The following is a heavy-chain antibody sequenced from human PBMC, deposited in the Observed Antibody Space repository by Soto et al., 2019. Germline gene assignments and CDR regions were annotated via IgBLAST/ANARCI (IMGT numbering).Heavy chain of an antibody. CDR3: AKDLIVPGPLAGMDA. CDR2: ISYQGTDQ. CDR1: GFVFRNYG. Sequence: PGGSLRRSCAGSGFVFRNYGMHWVRQAPGRGLEWVAAISYQGTDQYYADSVKGRFEVSRDDSANTLSLQMNNLRVEDTAVYYCAKDLIVPGPLAGMDAWDQVPTSTFS. D-gene: IGHD1-26*01. V-gene: IGHV3-30*18. J-gene: IGHJ6*02.